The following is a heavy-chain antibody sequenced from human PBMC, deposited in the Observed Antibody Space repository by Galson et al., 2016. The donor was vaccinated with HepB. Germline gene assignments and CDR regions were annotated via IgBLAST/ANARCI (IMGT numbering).Heavy chain of an antibody. CDR3: AHRRESVVVLGGWFDS. J-gene: IGHJ5*01. CDR1: GFSLPTNVG. CDR2: IYWDDDK. D-gene: IGHD3-22*01. Sequence: PALVKPTQTLTLTCTFSGFSLPTNVGVGWIRQPPGKALEWLAMIYWDDDKRYSPSLKSRLSVTKDTSKNQVVFTMSNMDPVDTATYYCAHRRESVVVLGGWFDSWGQGILVTVSS. V-gene: IGHV2-5*02.